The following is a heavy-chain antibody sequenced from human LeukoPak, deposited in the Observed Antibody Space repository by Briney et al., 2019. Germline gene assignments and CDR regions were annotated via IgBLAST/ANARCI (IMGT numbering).Heavy chain of an antibody. Sequence: SETLSLTCAVYGGSFSGYYWSWIRQPPGKGLEWIGEINHSGSTNYNPSLKSRVTISVDTSKNQFSLKLSSVTAADTAVYYCARGLGRVAIRYRGQGTLVTVSS. V-gene: IGHV4-34*01. CDR1: GGSFSGYY. CDR2: INHSGST. D-gene: IGHD5-12*01. J-gene: IGHJ4*02. CDR3: ARGLGRVAIRY.